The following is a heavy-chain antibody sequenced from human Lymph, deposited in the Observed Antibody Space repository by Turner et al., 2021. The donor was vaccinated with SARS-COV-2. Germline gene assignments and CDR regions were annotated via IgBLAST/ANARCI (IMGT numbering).Heavy chain of an antibody. V-gene: IGHV4-4*02. CDR1: GGAISSSNW. Sequence: QVQLQESGPGLVKPSGTLSLTCAVSGGAISSSNWCGWYRQPPGKGLEWIGEIYHSGSTNYNPSLKSRVTISVDKSKNQFSLKLSSVTAADTAVYYCATKYCSGGRCSYFDYWGQGTLVTVSS. D-gene: IGHD2-15*01. CDR2: IYHSGST. CDR3: ATKYCSGGRCSYFDY. J-gene: IGHJ4*02.